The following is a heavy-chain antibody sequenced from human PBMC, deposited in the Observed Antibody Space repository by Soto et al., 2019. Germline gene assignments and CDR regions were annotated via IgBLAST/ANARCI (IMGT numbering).Heavy chain of an antibody. V-gene: IGHV4-59*01. CDR2: IYYSGST. Sequence: SETLSLTCTVSSGSISSYYWSWIRQPPGKGLEWIGYIYYSGSTNYNPSLKSRVTISVDTSKNQFSLKLSSVTAADTAVYYCARDRARFGANWFDPWGQGTLVTVSS. CDR3: ARDRARFGANWFDP. CDR1: SGSISSYY. J-gene: IGHJ5*02. D-gene: IGHD3-10*01.